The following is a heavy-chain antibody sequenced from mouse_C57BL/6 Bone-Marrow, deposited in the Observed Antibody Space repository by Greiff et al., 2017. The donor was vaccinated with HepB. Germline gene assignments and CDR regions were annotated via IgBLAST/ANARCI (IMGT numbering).Heavy chain of an antibody. CDR3: AREGDGYHWYFDV. D-gene: IGHD2-3*01. V-gene: IGHV1-75*01. J-gene: IGHJ1*03. CDR1: GYTFTDYY. Sequence: VQLQQSGPELVKPGASVKISCKASGYTFTDYYINWVKQRPGQGLEWIGWIFPGSGSTYYNEKFKGKATLTVDKSSSTAYMLLSSLTSEDSAVYCCAREGDGYHWYFDVWGTGTTVTVSS. CDR2: IFPGSGST.